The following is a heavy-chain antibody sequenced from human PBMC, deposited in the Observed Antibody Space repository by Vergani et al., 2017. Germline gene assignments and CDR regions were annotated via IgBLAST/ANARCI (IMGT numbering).Heavy chain of an antibody. V-gene: IGHV3-30-3*01. Sequence: QVQLVESGGGVVQPGGSLRLSCAASGFTFCSYAMHWVRQAPGKGLEWVAVISYDGSNKYYADSVKGRFTISRDNSKNTLYLQMNSLRAEDTAVYYCARLGQLAAAAFDIWGQGTMVTVS. CDR1: GFTFCSYA. CDR2: ISYDGSNK. D-gene: IGHD2-15*01. CDR3: ARLGQLAAAAFDI. J-gene: IGHJ3*02.